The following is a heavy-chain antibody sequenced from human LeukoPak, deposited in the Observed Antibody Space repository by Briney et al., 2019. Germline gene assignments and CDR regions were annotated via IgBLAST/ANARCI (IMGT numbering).Heavy chain of an antibody. V-gene: IGHV4-39*07. CDR1: GVSISGSGHY. D-gene: IGHD2-2*02. CDR2: IYHSGST. CDR3: ARRSRPLLYDHYYFDY. Sequence: SETLSLTCAVSGVSISGSGHYWGWIRQPPGKGLEWIGNIYHSGSTYYNPSLKSRVTISVDTSKNQFSLKLSSVTAADTAVYYCARRSRPLLYDHYYFDYWGQGTLVTVSS. J-gene: IGHJ4*02.